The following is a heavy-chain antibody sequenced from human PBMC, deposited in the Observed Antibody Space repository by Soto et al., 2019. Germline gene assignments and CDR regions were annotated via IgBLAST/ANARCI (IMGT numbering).Heavy chain of an antibody. J-gene: IGHJ4*02. CDR2: INPNSGGT. V-gene: IGHV1-2*04. Sequence: ASVKVSCKASGYTFTDYYLHWVRQAPGQGLERMGWINPNSGGTHYAQKFQGWVTMTRDTSITTAYMELNRLTSDDTAVYYCARDWGHYYGSGSFPSPHPSDIWGQGTLVTVSS. CDR1: GYTFTDYY. CDR3: ARDWGHYYGSGSFPSPHPSDI. D-gene: IGHD3-10*01.